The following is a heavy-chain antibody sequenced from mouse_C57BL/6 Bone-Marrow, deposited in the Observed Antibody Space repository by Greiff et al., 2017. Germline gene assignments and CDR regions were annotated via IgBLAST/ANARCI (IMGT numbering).Heavy chain of an antibody. V-gene: IGHV14-1*01. CDR2: IDPEDGDT. CDR3: TTCGNYFYAMDY. CDR1: GFNIKDYY. D-gene: IGHD2-1*01. Sequence: VQLQQSGAELVRPRASVKLSCTASGFNIKDYYMHWVKQRPEQGLEWIGRIDPEDGDTEYAPKFQGKATMTADTSSNTAYLQLSSLTSEDTAVYYCTTCGNYFYAMDYWGQGTSVTVSS. J-gene: IGHJ4*01.